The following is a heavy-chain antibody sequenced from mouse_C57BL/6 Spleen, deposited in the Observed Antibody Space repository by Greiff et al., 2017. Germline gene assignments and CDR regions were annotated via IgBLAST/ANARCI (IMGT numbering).Heavy chain of an antibody. CDR2: FYPGSGSI. J-gene: IGHJ4*01. V-gene: IGHV1-62-2*01. CDR3: ARHEDRYYSNYVDYAMDY. D-gene: IGHD2-5*01. CDR1: GYTFTEYT. Sequence: QVQLQQSGAELVKPGASVKLSCKASGYTFTEYTIHWVKQRSGQGLEWIGWFYPGSGSIKYNEKFKDKATLTADKSSSTVYMELSRLTSEDSAVYFCARHEDRYYSNYVDYAMDYWGQGTSGTVSS.